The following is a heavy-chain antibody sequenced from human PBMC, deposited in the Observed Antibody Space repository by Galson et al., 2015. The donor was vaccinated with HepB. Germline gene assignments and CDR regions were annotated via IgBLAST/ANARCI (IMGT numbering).Heavy chain of an antibody. CDR2: TRYDGSNK. Sequence: SLRLSCAASGFTFSSYGMHWVRQAPGKGLEWVAFTRYDGSNKYYADSVKGRFTISRDNSKNTLYLQMNSLRAEDTAVYYCAKDGLTYCGGDCVVNYWGQGTLVTVSS. J-gene: IGHJ4*02. V-gene: IGHV3-30*02. CDR1: GFTFSSYG. D-gene: IGHD2-21*02. CDR3: AKDGLTYCGGDCVVNY.